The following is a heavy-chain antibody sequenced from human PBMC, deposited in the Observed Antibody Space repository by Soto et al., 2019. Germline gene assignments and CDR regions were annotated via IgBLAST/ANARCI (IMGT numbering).Heavy chain of an antibody. Sequence: SVKISCRPCAGTFSSYAISGLRKDPGQGLEWMGGIIPIFGTANYAQKFQGRVTITADESTSTAYMELSSLRSEDTAVYCCAHEASGYRTFDYWGQGTLVTVSS. V-gene: IGHV1-69*13. CDR1: AGTFSSYA. CDR3: AHEASGYRTFDY. D-gene: IGHD3-22*01. J-gene: IGHJ4*02. CDR2: IIPIFGTA.